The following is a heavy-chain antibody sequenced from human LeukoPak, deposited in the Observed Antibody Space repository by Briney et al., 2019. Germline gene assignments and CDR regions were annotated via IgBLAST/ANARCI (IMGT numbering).Heavy chain of an antibody. D-gene: IGHD1-26*01. CDR2: INPSGGST. CDR3: AREPFYSKWEQHNWFDP. CDR1: GYTFTSYY. V-gene: IGHV1-46*01. J-gene: IGHJ5*02. Sequence: ASVKVSCKASGYTFTSYYMHWVRQAPGQGLEWMGIINPSGGSTSYAQKFQGRVTMTRDTSTSTVYMELSSLRSEDTAVYYRAREPFYSKWEQHNWFDPWGQGTLVTVSS.